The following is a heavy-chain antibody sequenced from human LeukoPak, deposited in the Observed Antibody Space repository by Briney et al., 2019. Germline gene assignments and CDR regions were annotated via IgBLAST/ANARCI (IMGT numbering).Heavy chain of an antibody. J-gene: IGHJ1*01. Sequence: PSETLSLTCAVYGGSFGGYYWTWIRQPPGKGLEWIGEINDRGSTNYNPSLKSRVTISIDTSKKLFSLRLRSVTAADTAVYFCARNSAYSTSTGVNLWGQGSLVTVYS. D-gene: IGHD6-6*01. CDR1: GGSFGGYY. CDR2: INDRGST. CDR3: ARNSAYSTSTGVNL. V-gene: IGHV4-34*01.